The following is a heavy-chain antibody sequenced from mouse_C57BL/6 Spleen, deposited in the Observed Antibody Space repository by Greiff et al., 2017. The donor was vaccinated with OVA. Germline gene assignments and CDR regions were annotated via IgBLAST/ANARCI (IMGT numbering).Heavy chain of an antibody. Sequence: QVQLQQPGAELVKPGASVKLSCKASGYTFTSYWMQWVKQRPGQGLEWIGEIDPSDSYTNYNQKFKGKATLTVDTSSSTAYMQLSSLTSEDSAVYYCARSADGRYRYGYFDVWGTGTTVTVSS. CDR3: ARSADGRYRYGYFDV. D-gene: IGHD1-1*01. CDR2: IDPSDSYT. CDR1: GYTFTSYW. V-gene: IGHV1-50*01. J-gene: IGHJ1*03.